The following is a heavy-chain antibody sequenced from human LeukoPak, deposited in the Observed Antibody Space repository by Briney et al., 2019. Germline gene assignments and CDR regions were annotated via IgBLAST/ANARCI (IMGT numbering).Heavy chain of an antibody. CDR1: GYTFTGYY. CDR3: ARDGALVVVPAAPDY. CDR2: INPNSGGT. Sequence: SVKVSCKASGYTFTGYYMHWVRQAPGQGLEWMRWINPNSGGTNYAQKFQGRVTMTRDTSISTAYMELSRLRSDDTAVYYCARDGALVVVPAAPDYWGQGTLVTVSS. J-gene: IGHJ4*02. D-gene: IGHD2-2*01. V-gene: IGHV1-2*02.